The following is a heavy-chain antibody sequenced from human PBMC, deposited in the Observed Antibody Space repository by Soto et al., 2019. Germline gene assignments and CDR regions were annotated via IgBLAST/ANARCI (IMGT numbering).Heavy chain of an antibody. CDR3: ATAREYNYALDY. J-gene: IGHJ4*02. CDR2: VNWNGRTT. Sequence: GGSLRLSCAASGFTFDDYVMHWVRQAPGKGLEWVASVNWNGRTTLYAAAVKGRFSVSRDNGKNSLYLEMTSLRPNDTALYFCATAREYNYALDYWGQGILVTVSS. CDR1: GFTFDDYV. D-gene: IGHD2-2*01. V-gene: IGHV3-9*01.